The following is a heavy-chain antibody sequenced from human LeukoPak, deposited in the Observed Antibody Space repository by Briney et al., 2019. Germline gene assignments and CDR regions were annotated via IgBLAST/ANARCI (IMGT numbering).Heavy chain of an antibody. J-gene: IGHJ4*02. CDR1: GYTLTSYY. Sequence: ASVKVSCKASGYTLTSYYMHWVRQAPGQGLEWMGIINPSGGSTSYAQKFQGRVTMTRDTSTSTVYMELSSLRSEDTAVYYCARAPVEIHGSGPDYFDYWGQGTLVTVSS. V-gene: IGHV1-46*01. CDR3: ARAPVEIHGSGPDYFDY. D-gene: IGHD3-10*01. CDR2: INPSGGST.